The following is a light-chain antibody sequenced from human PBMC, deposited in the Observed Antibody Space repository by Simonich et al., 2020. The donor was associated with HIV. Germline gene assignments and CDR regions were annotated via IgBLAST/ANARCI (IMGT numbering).Light chain of an antibody. V-gene: IGLV2-14*03. CDR2: DVS. CDR3: SSYTSSSTLV. J-gene: IGLJ2*01. CDR1: SSDVGGYNY. Sequence: QSALTQPASVSGSPGQSITISCTGTSSDVGGYNYVSWYQQHPSKAPKLKIYDVSNRPSGVSKRFSGSKSGNTASLTISGLQAEDEADYYCSSYTSSSTLVFGGGTKLTVL.